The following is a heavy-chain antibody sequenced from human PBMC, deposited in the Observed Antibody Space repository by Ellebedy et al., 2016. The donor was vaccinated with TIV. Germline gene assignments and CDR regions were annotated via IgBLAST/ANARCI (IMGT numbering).Heavy chain of an antibody. Sequence: PGGSLRLSCSASGLTFRNYAMHWVRQAPGEGLEYVSAIINNGGSTYYADSVKGRFTISRDNSKNTLYLQMSSLTPEDTAVYYCVPRMVVAFEYWGQGTLVTVSS. D-gene: IGHD2-21*01. CDR2: IINNGGST. J-gene: IGHJ4*02. CDR1: GLTFRNYA. V-gene: IGHV3-64D*09. CDR3: VPRMVVAFEY.